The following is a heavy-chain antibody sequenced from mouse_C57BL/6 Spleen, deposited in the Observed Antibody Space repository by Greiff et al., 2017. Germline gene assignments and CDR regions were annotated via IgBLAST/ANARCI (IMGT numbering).Heavy chain of an antibody. CDR2: IDPSDSYT. J-gene: IGHJ3*01. V-gene: IGHV1-50*01. Sequence: QVQLQQPGAELVKPGASVKLSCKASGYTFTSYWMQWVKQRPGQGLEWIGEIDPSDSYTNYNQKFKGKATLTVDTSSSTAYMQLSSLTSEDSAVYYCARRTIYYGYDGFAYWGQGTLVTVSA. D-gene: IGHD2-2*01. CDR3: ARRTIYYGYDGFAY. CDR1: GYTFTSYW.